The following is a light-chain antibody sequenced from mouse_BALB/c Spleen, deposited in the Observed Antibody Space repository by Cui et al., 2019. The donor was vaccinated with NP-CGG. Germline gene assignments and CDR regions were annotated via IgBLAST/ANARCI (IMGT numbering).Light chain of an antibody. Sequence: QAVVTQESALTTSPGETVTLRCPSRTGAVTTSTYANWVQEKPIHLFTGLIGGTHTRAPGVPARFSGSLIGEKAALTITGAQTEDEAIYFCALWYSNHWVFGGGTKLTVL. J-gene: IGLJ1*01. CDR3: ALWYSNHWV. V-gene: IGLV1*01. CDR2: GTH. CDR1: TGAVTTSTY.